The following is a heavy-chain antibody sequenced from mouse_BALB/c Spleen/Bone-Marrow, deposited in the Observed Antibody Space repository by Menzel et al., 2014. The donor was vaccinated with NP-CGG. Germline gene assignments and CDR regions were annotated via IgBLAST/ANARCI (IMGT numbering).Heavy chain of an antibody. J-gene: IGHJ4*01. D-gene: IGHD2-4*01. Sequence: EVHLVESGGGLVQPGGSRKLSCAASGFTLSRSGMHWVRQAPEKGLEWVAYISSGSSTIYYADTMKGRFTISRDNPKNTLFLQMTSLRSEDTAVYYCARARSTMITTGAMDYWGQGTSVTVSS. CDR3: ARARSTMITTGAMDY. CDR1: GFTLSRSG. CDR2: ISSGSSTI. V-gene: IGHV5-17*02.